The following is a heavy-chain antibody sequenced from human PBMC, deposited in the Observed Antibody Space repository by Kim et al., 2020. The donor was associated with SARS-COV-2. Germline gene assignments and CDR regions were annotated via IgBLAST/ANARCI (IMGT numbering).Heavy chain of an antibody. Sequence: VKGRFTISRDNSKNTLYLQMNSLRAEDTAVYYCARDPGRVIRGAQWYFDLWGRGTLVTVSS. D-gene: IGHD3-10*01. CDR3: ARDPGRVIRGAQWYFDL. J-gene: IGHJ2*01. V-gene: IGHV3-30*01.